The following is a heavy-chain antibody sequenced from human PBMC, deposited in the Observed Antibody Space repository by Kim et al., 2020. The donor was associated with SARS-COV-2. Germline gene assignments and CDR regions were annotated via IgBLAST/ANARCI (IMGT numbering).Heavy chain of an antibody. CDR3: ARLPEKLLYYYYYGMDV. J-gene: IGHJ6*02. CDR2: ISYDGSNK. Sequence: GGSLRLSCAASGFTFSSYAMHWVRQAPGKGLEWVAVISYDGSNKYYADSVKGRFTISRDNSKNTLYLQMNSLRAEDTAVYYCARLPEKLLYYYYYGMDVWGQGTTVTVSS. CDR1: GFTFSSYA. V-gene: IGHV3-30*04. D-gene: IGHD3-10*01.